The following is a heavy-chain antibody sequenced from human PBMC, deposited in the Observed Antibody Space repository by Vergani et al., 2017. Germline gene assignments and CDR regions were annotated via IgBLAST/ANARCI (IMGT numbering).Heavy chain of an antibody. CDR3: ANYLGTSSGTSWFNP. D-gene: IGHD6-6*01. V-gene: IGHV3-9*02. CDR2: ISWNSNSI. Sequence: EVQLEESGGGLVLPARSLRLSCVASGFTSAGYAMHWVRQPQGKGLEGVSGISWNSNSIGYADSVKGRFPISRDNSKNSLYLQMNSLRAVDTPLYYCANYLGTSSGTSWFNPWGQGPLVTVSS. J-gene: IGHJ5*02. CDR1: GFTSAGYA.